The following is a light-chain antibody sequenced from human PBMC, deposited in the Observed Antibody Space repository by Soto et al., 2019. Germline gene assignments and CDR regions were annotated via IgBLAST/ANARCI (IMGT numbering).Light chain of an antibody. V-gene: IGKV4-1*01. CDR2: WAS. J-gene: IGKJ3*01. Sequence: DIVLTQSPDSLAVSLGERATFNCKSSQSVLYSSNNKNYLAWYQQKPGEPPKLVIYWASTRESGVPDRFSGSGSGTDFTPTISGLQAEDVAVYYCQQYYTTPLTFGPGTKVDIK. CDR3: QQYYTTPLT. CDR1: QSVLYSSNNKNY.